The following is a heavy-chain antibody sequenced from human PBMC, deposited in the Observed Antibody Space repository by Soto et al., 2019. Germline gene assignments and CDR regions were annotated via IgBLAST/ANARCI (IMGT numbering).Heavy chain of an antibody. J-gene: IGHJ4*02. CDR1: GFTFSSYA. V-gene: IGHV3-23*01. Sequence: EVQLLESGGGLVQPGGSLRLSCAASGFTFSSYAMSWVRQAPGKGLEWVSAISGGGGSTYYEDSVKGRFTISSDNSKNTLYLQMNSLRAEDTAVYYCAKAPSITIFGVAQYYFDYWGQGTLVTVSS. CDR3: AKAPSITIFGVAQYYFDY. CDR2: ISGGGGST. D-gene: IGHD3-3*01.